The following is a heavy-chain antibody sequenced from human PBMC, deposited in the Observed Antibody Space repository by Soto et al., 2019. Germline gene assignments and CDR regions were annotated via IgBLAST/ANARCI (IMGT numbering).Heavy chain of an antibody. V-gene: IGHV3-48*02. CDR3: ARPEYSSSSYGMDV. D-gene: IGHD6-6*01. CDR1: GFTFSSYS. CDR2: ISSSSSTI. J-gene: IGHJ6*02. Sequence: EVQLVESGGGLVQPGGSLRLSCAASGFTFSSYSMNWVRQAPGKGLEWVSYISSSSSTIYYADSVKGRFTSSRDNAKNSLYLQMNSLRYEDTAVYYCARPEYSSSSYGMDVWGQGTTVTVSS.